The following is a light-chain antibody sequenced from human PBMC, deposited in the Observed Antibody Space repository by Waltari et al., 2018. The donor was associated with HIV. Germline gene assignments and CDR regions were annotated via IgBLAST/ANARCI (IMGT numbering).Light chain of an antibody. CDR1: KSVNNN. Sequence: DIVMTQSPATLSVSPGERATLSCRASKSVNNNLAWYQQKPGRAPRLLIYGASNRATGIPARFSGSGSRTEFTLTISSLQSEDFAVYYCQQYNNWPWTFGQGTKVEIK. V-gene: IGKV3-15*01. CDR3: QQYNNWPWT. CDR2: GAS. J-gene: IGKJ1*01.